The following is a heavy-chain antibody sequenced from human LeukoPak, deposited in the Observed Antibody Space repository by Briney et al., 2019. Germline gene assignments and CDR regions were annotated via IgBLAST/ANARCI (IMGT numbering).Heavy chain of an antibody. Sequence: SETLSLTCAVYGGSLSGYFWSWIRQPPGKGLEWIGEINHSGSTSHNPSLKSRVTISVDTSKNQFSLNLNSVTAADTAVYYCARGRALEWLSIYYYYYGMDVWGQGTTVTVSS. D-gene: IGHD3-3*01. CDR3: ARGRALEWLSIYYYYYGMDV. J-gene: IGHJ6*02. CDR1: GGSLSGYF. V-gene: IGHV4-34*01. CDR2: INHSGST.